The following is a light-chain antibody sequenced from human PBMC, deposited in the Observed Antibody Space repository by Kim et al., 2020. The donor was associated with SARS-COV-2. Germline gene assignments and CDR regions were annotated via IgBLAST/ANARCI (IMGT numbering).Light chain of an antibody. CDR1: KLGDKY. Sequence: SYELTQPPSVSVSPGQTASIICSGDKLGDKYASWYQQKPGQSPVVVIYQGKNRPSGIPERFSGSSSGNTATLTISETQAMEEADYYCQAWDSNTVVFGGGTKVTVL. V-gene: IGLV3-1*01. J-gene: IGLJ2*01. CDR2: QGK. CDR3: QAWDSNTVV.